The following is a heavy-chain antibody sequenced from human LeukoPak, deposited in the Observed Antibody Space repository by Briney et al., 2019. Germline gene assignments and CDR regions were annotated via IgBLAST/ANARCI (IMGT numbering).Heavy chain of an antibody. D-gene: IGHD2-15*01. CDR1: GFTFSNYW. CDR2: IKQDGSEK. V-gene: IGHV3-7*01. Sequence: GGSLRLSCAASGFTFSNYWMSWVRQAPGKGLEWVANIKQDGSEKYYVDSVKGRFTISRDNAKNSLYLQMNSLRAEDTAVYYCANGGGGYCSGGSCYSLPLYYYYYMDVWGKGTTVTISS. J-gene: IGHJ6*03. CDR3: ANGGGGYCSGGSCYSLPLYYYYYMDV.